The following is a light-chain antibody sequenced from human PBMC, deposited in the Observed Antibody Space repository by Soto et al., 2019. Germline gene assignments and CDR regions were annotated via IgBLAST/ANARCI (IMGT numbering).Light chain of an antibody. CDR3: QQYDNWPLT. CDR1: QSVRNN. V-gene: IGKV3-15*01. J-gene: IGKJ4*01. Sequence: EIVMTQSPATLSVSPGERATLSCRASQSVRNNLAWYQQKSGQAPRLLIYGASTRANGIPARFGGSGSGTEFTLTIGSLQSEDFAVYYCQQYDNWPLTFGGGTKVDIK. CDR2: GAS.